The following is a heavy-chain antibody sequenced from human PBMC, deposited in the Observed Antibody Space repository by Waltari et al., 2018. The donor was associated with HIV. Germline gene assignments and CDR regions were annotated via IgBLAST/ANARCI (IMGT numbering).Heavy chain of an antibody. D-gene: IGHD3-16*01. CDR3: AREGYDYPNLYWHFDL. J-gene: IGHJ2*01. Sequence: QVQLVESGGGVVQPGGYLRLSWAASGFSFDTYVISWVRQAPGKGLEWVTVIGHDGSAKFYADSVKGRFTISRDNSKNTMYLQMNSLRAEDAAVYYCAREGYDYPNLYWHFDLWGRGTQVTVSS. CDR1: GFSFDTYV. CDR2: IGHDGSAK. V-gene: IGHV3-30*03.